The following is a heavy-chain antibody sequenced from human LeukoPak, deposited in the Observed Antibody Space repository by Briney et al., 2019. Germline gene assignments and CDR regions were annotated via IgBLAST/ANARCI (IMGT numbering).Heavy chain of an antibody. V-gene: IGHV4-34*01. Sequence: SETLSLTCAVYGGSFSGYYWSWIRQPPGKGLEWIGEINHSGSTNYNPSLKSRVTISVDTSKNQLSLKLSSVTAADTAVYYCARGNTYYYGSGSNNWFDPWGQGTLVTVSS. J-gene: IGHJ5*02. CDR2: INHSGST. CDR1: GGSFSGYY. CDR3: ARGNTYYYGSGSNNWFDP. D-gene: IGHD3-10*01.